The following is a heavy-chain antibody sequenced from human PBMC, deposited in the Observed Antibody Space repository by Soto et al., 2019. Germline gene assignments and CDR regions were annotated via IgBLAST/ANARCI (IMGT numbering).Heavy chain of an antibody. V-gene: IGHV4-4*02. D-gene: IGHD2-21*02. CDR3: AREIVTAGGNNYFDP. J-gene: IGHJ5*02. CDR1: GGTVASSHW. CDR2: VYHTGDT. Sequence: QVQLQESGPRLVKPSGSLSLTCGVSGGTVASSHWWSWVRQSPSRGLEWIGNVYHTGDTNFNPSLQCRVTFSVDNSHNQFSRRLTPLTAADTAVYFCAREIVTAGGNNYFDPWGPGTLVTVSS.